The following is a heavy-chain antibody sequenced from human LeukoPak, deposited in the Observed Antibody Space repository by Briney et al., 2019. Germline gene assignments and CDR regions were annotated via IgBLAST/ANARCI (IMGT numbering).Heavy chain of an antibody. CDR1: GGSISSSSYY. Sequence: SETLSLTCTVSGGSISSSSYYWGWIRQPPGKGLEWIGYDYYSGSSNYNPPLKSRVTISVDTSKNQFSLKMSSVTAADTAVYYCARDLKLDGSSGYYAFDIWGQGTMVTVSS. CDR2: DYYSGSS. J-gene: IGHJ3*02. CDR3: ARDLKLDGSSGYYAFDI. V-gene: IGHV4-61*01. D-gene: IGHD3-22*01.